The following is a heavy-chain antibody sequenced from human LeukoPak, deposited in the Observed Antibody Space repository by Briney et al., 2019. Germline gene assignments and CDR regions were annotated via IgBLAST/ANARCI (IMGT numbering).Heavy chain of an antibody. Sequence: ASVTVSCKASGYSFTSYCMHWVRQAPGQGLEWMGMITPSDGGTTYAQKFQGRVTMTRDTSTSTVYMELSSLRSEDTAIYFCARDPTVITSSRITIFGVVKSPHNWFDPWGQGTLVIVSS. CDR1: GYSFTSYC. D-gene: IGHD3-3*01. CDR2: ITPSDGGT. V-gene: IGHV1-46*01. CDR3: ARDPTVITSSRITIFGVVKSPHNWFDP. J-gene: IGHJ5*02.